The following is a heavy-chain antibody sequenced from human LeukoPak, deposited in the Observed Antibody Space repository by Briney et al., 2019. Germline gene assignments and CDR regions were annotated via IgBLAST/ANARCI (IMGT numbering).Heavy chain of an antibody. D-gene: IGHD5/OR15-5a*01. CDR3: ARRFDFVYDYVYYFDS. J-gene: IGHJ4*02. Sequence: SETLSLTCAVYGGSFSGYYWSWIRQPPGKGLEWIGEINHSGSTNYNPSLKSRVTISVDTSKNQFSLKLSSVTAADTAVYYCARRFDFVYDYVYYFDSWGQGTLVTVSS. CDR2: INHSGST. CDR1: GGSFSGYY. V-gene: IGHV4-34*01.